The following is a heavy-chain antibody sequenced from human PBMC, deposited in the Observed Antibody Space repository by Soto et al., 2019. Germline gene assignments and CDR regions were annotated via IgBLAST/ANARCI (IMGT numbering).Heavy chain of an antibody. CDR1: GFSLSTSGVG. D-gene: IGHD2-15*01. CDR3: AHRRYCSGGSCYDY. J-gene: IGHJ4*02. Sequence: QITLKESGPTLVKPTQTLTLTCTFSGFSLSTSGVGVGWIRQPPGKALEWLAVIFWDDDKRSSPSLKSRLTITKDTSKNQVVLTMTNLDPVDTATYYCAHRRYCSGGSCYDYWGQGSLVTVSS. CDR2: IFWDDDK. V-gene: IGHV2-5*02.